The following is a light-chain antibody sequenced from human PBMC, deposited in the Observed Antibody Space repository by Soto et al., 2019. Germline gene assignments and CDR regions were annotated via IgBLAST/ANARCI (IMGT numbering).Light chain of an antibody. CDR2: DVS. J-gene: IGLJ2*01. Sequence: QSVMTQPASVSGSPGQSITISCTGSSSDIGDYKYVSWYKQHPGKAPKLMIYDVSNRPSGVSNRFSGSKYGNTDSLTISWHQAEDEADYDCSSYTSNNFVIFGGGTKLTVL. CDR1: SSDIGDYKY. CDR3: SSYTSNNFVI. V-gene: IGLV2-14*03.